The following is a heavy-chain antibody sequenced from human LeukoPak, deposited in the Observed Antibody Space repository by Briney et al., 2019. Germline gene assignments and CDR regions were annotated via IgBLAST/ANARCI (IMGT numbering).Heavy chain of an antibody. Sequence: GGSLRLSCAASGFTFTSYGISWVRQAPGQGLEWMGWISAYNGNTNYAQKLQGRVTMTTDTSTSTAYMELRGLRSGDTAAYYCARNSGSYYVATVYWGQGTLVTVSS. CDR2: ISAYNGNT. CDR3: ARNSGSYYVATVY. CDR1: GFTFTSYG. J-gene: IGHJ4*02. D-gene: IGHD1-26*01. V-gene: IGHV1-18*01.